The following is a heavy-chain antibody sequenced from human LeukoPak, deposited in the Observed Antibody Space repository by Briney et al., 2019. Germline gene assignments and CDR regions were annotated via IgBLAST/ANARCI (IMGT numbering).Heavy chain of an antibody. CDR3: ARPYSYDDPFDL. CDR1: GNTFSDDS. D-gene: IGHD5-18*01. Sequence: ASVTVSCTASGNTFSDDSVHWVRQAPGQGLEWMGWINPNTGDTDYAQKFKGRVTMTRDTSIGTAYMELSRLRSDDTAVFYCARPYSYDDPFDLWGQGTLVTVSS. J-gene: IGHJ4*02. V-gene: IGHV1-2*02. CDR2: INPNTGDT.